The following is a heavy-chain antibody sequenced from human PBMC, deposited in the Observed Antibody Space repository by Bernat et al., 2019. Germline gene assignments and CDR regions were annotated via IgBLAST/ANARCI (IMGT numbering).Heavy chain of an antibody. J-gene: IGHJ4*02. CDR2: IWYDGSNK. V-gene: IGHV3-33*01. Sequence: QVQLVESGGGVVQPGRSLRLSCAASGFTFSSYGMHWVRQAPGKGLEWVAVIWYDGSNKYYADSVKGRFTISRDNSKNTLYLQMNSLRVEETAVYYCARSPGTGTVDYWGQGTLVTVSS. CDR1: GFTFSSYG. D-gene: IGHD1-1*01. CDR3: ARSPGTGTVDY.